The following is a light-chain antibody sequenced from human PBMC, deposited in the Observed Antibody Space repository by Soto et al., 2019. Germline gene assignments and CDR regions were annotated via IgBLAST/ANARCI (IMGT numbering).Light chain of an antibody. V-gene: IGKV3D-15*03. J-gene: IGKJ1*01. Sequence: EIVMTPSPASLSVSPVERVTLSCIASQSVSSNLAWYQHRPGQAPRLLIYQTSIRAAGIPARFSASGSGTDFTLTISDVQPEDFALYYCHQRQSWPRTCGQGTKGAIK. CDR1: QSVSSN. CDR3: HQRQSWPRT. CDR2: QTS.